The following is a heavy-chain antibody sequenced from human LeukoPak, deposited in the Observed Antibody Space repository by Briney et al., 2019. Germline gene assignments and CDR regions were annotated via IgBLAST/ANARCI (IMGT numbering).Heavy chain of an antibody. CDR1: GFTFSGSA. J-gene: IGHJ6*03. D-gene: IGHD3-10*01. Sequence: GGSLRLSCAASGFTFSGSALHWVRQASGKGLEWVGRIRSTANGYATAYAASVKGRFTISRDNSKNTLYLQMNSLRAEDTAVYYCAKGSVRYYYYMDVWGKGTTVTISS. V-gene: IGHV3-73*01. CDR3: AKGSVRYYYYMDV. CDR2: IRSTANGYAT.